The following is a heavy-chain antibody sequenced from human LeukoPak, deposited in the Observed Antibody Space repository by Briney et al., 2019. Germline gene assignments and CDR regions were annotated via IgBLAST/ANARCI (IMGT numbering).Heavy chain of an antibody. Sequence: GGSLRLSCAASGFTFSSYAMIWVRQAPGKGLEWVSGISGSGGSTYHADSVKGRFTISRDNSKNTLNLQMNSLRAEDAAVYYCAKADSSGWTRNYGMDVWGQGTTVTVSS. D-gene: IGHD6-19*01. CDR1: GFTFSSYA. CDR3: AKADSSGWTRNYGMDV. J-gene: IGHJ6*01. V-gene: IGHV3-23*01. CDR2: ISGSGGST.